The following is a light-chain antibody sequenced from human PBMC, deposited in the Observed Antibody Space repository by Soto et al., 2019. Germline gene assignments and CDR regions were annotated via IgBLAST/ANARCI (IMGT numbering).Light chain of an antibody. Sequence: QPVLTQPPSVSGAPGQRVTISCTGSSSNIGAGYDVHWYQQLPGTALKLLIYGNSNRPSGVPDRFSGSKSGTSASLAITGLQAEDEADYYCQSYDSSLSGDYVFGTGTKLTVL. CDR3: QSYDSSLSGDYV. CDR1: SSNIGAGYD. CDR2: GNS. V-gene: IGLV1-40*01. J-gene: IGLJ1*01.